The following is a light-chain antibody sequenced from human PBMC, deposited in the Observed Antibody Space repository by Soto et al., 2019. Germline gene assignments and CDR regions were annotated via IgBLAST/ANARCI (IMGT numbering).Light chain of an antibody. V-gene: IGKV1-5*03. CDR3: QQYNSFWT. CDR2: KAS. Sequence: DIQMTQSPSTLSGSVGDRGTITCRASQTISSWLAWYQQKPGKAPKLLIYKASSLESGVPSRFSGSGSGTEFTLTISSLQPDDFATYYCQQYNSFWTFGQGTKVDIK. CDR1: QTISSW. J-gene: IGKJ1*01.